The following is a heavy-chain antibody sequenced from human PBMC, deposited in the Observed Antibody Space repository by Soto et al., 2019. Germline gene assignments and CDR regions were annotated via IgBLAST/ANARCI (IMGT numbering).Heavy chain of an antibody. CDR3: AKGPWGSGSWLAYYYYMDV. D-gene: IGHD3-10*01. J-gene: IGHJ6*03. CDR2: ISGSGGST. CDR1: GFTFSSYA. V-gene: IGHV3-23*01. Sequence: PGGSLRLSCAASGFTFSSYAMSWVRQAPGKGLEWVSAISGSGGSTYYADSVKGRFTISRDNSKNTLYLQMNSLRAEDTAVYYCAKGPWGSGSWLAYYYYMDVWGKGTTVTVSS.